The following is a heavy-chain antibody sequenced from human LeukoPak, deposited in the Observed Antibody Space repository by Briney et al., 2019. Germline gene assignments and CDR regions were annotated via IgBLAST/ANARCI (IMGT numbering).Heavy chain of an antibody. CDR1: GGSFSGYY. CDR2: TNHSGST. Sequence: SETLSLTCAVYGGSFSGYYWSWIRQPPGKGLEWIGETNHSGSTNYNPSLKSRVTISVDTSKNQFSLKLSSVTAADTAVYYCARARSGSYRDRRFDPWGQGTLVTVSS. D-gene: IGHD1-26*01. V-gene: IGHV4-34*01. J-gene: IGHJ5*02. CDR3: ARARSGSYRDRRFDP.